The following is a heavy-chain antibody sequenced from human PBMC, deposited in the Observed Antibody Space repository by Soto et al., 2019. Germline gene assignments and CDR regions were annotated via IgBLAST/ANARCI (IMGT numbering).Heavy chain of an antibody. D-gene: IGHD5-12*01. Sequence: QVQLVQSGAEVRQPASSVKVSCKTSGGTFSSYAISWVRQAPGQGLEWMGGIVPIVDTSTYAQKFHGRVTITAAESTSSVYIELSSLRSDDTAVYYCVRVVAIPGYPDNWGQGTLVTVSS. CDR1: GGTFSSYA. CDR2: IVPIVDTS. V-gene: IGHV1-69*12. J-gene: IGHJ4*02. CDR3: VRVVAIPGYPDN.